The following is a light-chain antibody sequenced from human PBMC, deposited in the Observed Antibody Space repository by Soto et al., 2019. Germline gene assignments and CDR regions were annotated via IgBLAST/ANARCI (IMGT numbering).Light chain of an antibody. CDR1: QSTSTY. CDR2: SAS. V-gene: IGKV1-39*01. J-gene: IGKJ5*01. Sequence: DIRMTQSPSSLSASVGDRVTITCRASQSTSTYLDWYQQKPGKAPKLLIYSASRLQSGVPSRFSGSGSRTDFTLTISSLQPEDFATYYCQQTYRSCITFEQGPRLDIK. CDR3: QQTYRSCIT.